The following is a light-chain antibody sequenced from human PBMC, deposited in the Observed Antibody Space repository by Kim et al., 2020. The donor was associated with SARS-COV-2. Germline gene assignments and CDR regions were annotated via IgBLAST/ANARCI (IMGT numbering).Light chain of an antibody. CDR2: GKN. CDR1: SLRSYY. CDR3: NSRDSSGNHVV. J-gene: IGLJ2*01. V-gene: IGLV3-19*01. Sequence: LRQTVRITCQGDSLRSYYASWYQQKPGQAPVLVIYGKNNRPSWIPDRFSGSSSGNTASLTITGAQAEDEADYYCNSRDSSGNHVVFGGGTQLTVL.